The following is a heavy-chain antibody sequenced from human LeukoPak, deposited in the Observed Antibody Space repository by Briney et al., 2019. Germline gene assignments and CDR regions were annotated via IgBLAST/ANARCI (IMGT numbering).Heavy chain of an antibody. V-gene: IGHV4-34*01. CDR1: GGSFSGYY. CDR3: ARAGPLHYYDSSGYYYRVKYGYYYYYMDV. CDR2: IKHSGST. D-gene: IGHD3-22*01. Sequence: SETLSLTCAVYGGSFSGYYWSWIRQPPGKGLEWIGEIKHSGSTNYNPSLKSRVTISVDTSKNQFSLKLSSVTAADTAVYYCARAGPLHYYDSSGYYYRVKYGYYYYYMDVWGKGTMVTVSS. J-gene: IGHJ6*03.